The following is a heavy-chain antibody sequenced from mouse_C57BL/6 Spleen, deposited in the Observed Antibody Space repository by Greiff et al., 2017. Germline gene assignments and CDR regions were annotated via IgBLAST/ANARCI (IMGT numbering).Heavy chain of an antibody. CDR3: TRREASYYFDY. D-gene: IGHD6-1*01. V-gene: IGHV6-6*01. Sequence: VQLKESGGGLVQPGGSMKLSCAASGFTFSDAWMDWVRQSPEKGLEWVAEIRNKANNHATYYAESVKGRFTISRDDSKSSVYLQMNSLRAEDTGIYYCTRREASYYFDYWGQGTTLTVSS. J-gene: IGHJ2*01. CDR2: IRNKANNHAT. CDR1: GFTFSDAW.